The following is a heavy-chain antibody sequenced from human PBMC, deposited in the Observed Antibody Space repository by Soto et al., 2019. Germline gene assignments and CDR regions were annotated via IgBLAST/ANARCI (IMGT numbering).Heavy chain of an antibody. CDR1: GDSVSSNSAA. J-gene: IGHJ6*02. D-gene: IGHD3-22*01. Sequence: SQTLSLTCAISGDSVSSNSAAWNWIRQSPSRGLEWLGRTYYRSKWYNDYAVSVKSRITINPDTSKNHFSLQLNSVTPEDTALYYCARRPAITMIGPYYYGMDVWGQGTTVTVSS. CDR2: TYYRSKWYN. CDR3: ARRPAITMIGPYYYGMDV. V-gene: IGHV6-1*01.